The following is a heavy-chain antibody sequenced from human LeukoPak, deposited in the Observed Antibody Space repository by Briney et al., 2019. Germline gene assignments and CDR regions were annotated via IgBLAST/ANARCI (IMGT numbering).Heavy chain of an antibody. Sequence: GGSLRLSCAASGFTFSSYAMSWVRQAPGKGLEWVSAISGSGGSTYYADSVKGRFTISGDNSKNTLYLQMNSLRAEDTAVYYCANSLYGSSSVYPGVDYWGQGTLVTVSS. CDR2: ISGSGGST. J-gene: IGHJ4*02. D-gene: IGHD6-13*01. V-gene: IGHV3-23*01. CDR1: GFTFSSYA. CDR3: ANSLYGSSSVYPGVDY.